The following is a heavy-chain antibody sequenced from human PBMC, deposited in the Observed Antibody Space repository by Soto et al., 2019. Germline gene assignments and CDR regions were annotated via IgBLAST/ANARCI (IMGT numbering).Heavy chain of an antibody. CDR2: INPSGGST. D-gene: IGHD2-15*01. Sequence: ASVKVSCKASGYTFTSYYMHWVRKAPGQGLEWMGIINPSGGSTSYAQKFQGRVTMTRDTSTSTVYMELSSLRSEDTAVYYCARLGRVVAATRFSSWDFQHWGQGTLVTVSS. CDR1: GYTFTSYY. V-gene: IGHV1-46*01. CDR3: ARLGRVVAATRFSSWDFQH. J-gene: IGHJ1*01.